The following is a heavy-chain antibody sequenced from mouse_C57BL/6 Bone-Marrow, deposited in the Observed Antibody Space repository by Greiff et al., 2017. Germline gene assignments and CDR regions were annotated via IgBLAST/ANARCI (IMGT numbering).Heavy chain of an antibody. V-gene: IGHV3-6*01. Sequence: VQLQQSGPGLVKPSQSLSLTCSVTGYSITSGYYWNWIRQFPGNKLEWMGYISYDGSNNYNPSLKNRISITRDPSKNQFFLKLNSVTTEDTATYYCARRGDGYAMDYWGQGTSVTVSS. J-gene: IGHJ4*01. CDR2: ISYDGSN. CDR1: GYSITSGYY. CDR3: ARRGDGYAMDY. D-gene: IGHD2-3*01.